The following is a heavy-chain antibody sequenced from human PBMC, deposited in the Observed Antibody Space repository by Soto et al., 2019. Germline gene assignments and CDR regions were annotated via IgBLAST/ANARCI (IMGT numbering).Heavy chain of an antibody. Sequence: QVQLVQSGAEVKKPGASVKVSCKASGYTFTSYGISWVRQAPGQGLEWMGWISAYNGNTNNAQKLQGRVTMTTDTSTSTAYMELRSLRSVDTAVYYFARESPVTMVRGVIVLTGHLNYWVQGTLVTVSS. D-gene: IGHD3-10*01. CDR1: GYTFTSYG. CDR2: ISAYNGNT. J-gene: IGHJ4*02. V-gene: IGHV1-18*01. CDR3: ARESPVTMVRGVIVLTGHLNY.